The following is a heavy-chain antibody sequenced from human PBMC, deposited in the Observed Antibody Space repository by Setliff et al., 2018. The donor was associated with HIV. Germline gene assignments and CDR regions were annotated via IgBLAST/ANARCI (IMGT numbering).Heavy chain of an antibody. CDR3: AKGGANGRYGGYFQH. V-gene: IGHV3-23*01. CDR2: ISASGGSI. J-gene: IGHJ1*01. CDR1: GFTSSSYA. Sequence: GGSLRLSCAASGFTSSSYAMSWVRQAPGKGLEWVSGISASGGSIYYADSVKGRFTISRDNSKNTLYLQMSSLRAEDTAVYYCAKGGANGRYGGYFQHWGQGTLVTVSS. D-gene: IGHD6-19*01.